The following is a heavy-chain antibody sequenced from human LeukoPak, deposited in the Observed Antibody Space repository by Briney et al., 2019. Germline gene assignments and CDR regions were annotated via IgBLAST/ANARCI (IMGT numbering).Heavy chain of an antibody. J-gene: IGHJ4*02. V-gene: IGHV3-23*01. Sequence: QAGGSLRLSYAASGFTFSSYAMSWVRQAPGKGLEWVSGISGNGGGKYYADSVKGRFTISRDNSKNTLSLQMNSRSAEHPALFYWAKDRHCCSTSCLPFHYWGQGTLVTVSS. CDR1: GFTFSSYA. D-gene: IGHD2-2*01. CDR3: AKDRHCCSTSCLPFHY. CDR2: ISGNGGGK.